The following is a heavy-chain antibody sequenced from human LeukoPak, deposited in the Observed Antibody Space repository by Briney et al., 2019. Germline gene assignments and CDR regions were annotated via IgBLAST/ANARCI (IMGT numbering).Heavy chain of an antibody. Sequence: ETLSLTCAVYGGSFSGYYWSWIRQPPGKGLEWIGEINHSGSTNYNPSLKSRVTISVDTSKNQFSLKLSSVTAADTAVYYCAGGRQGWQNLRYNWFDPWGQGTLVTVSS. V-gene: IGHV4-34*01. CDR3: AGGRQGWQNLRYNWFDP. CDR1: GGSFSGYY. D-gene: IGHD2-15*01. J-gene: IGHJ5*02. CDR2: INHSGST.